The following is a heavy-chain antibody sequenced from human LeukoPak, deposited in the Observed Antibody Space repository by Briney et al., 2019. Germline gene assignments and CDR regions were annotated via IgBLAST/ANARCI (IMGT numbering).Heavy chain of an antibody. D-gene: IGHD5-12*01. CDR3: ARARSVDIVATIWVFYYYYYMDV. CDR2: IRYDGSNK. J-gene: IGHJ6*03. V-gene: IGHV3-30*02. CDR1: GFTFSSYG. Sequence: GGSLRLSCAASGFTFSSYGMYWVRQAPGKGLEWVAFIRYDGSNKYYADSVKGRFTISRDNSKNTLYLQMNSLRAEDTAVYYCARARSVDIVATIWVFYYYYYMDVWGKGTTVTVSS.